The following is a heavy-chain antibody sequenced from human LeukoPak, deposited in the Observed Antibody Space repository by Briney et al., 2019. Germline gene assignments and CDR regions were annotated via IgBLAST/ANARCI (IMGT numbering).Heavy chain of an antibody. D-gene: IGHD2-15*01. Sequence: SETLSLTCAVYGGSFSGYYWSWIRQPPGKGLEWIGEINHSGSTNHNPSLKSRVTISVDTSKNQFSLKLSSVTAADTAVYYCARGPRVVAATKHFDYWGQGTLVTVSS. J-gene: IGHJ4*02. CDR1: GGSFSGYY. CDR2: INHSGST. V-gene: IGHV4-34*01. CDR3: ARGPRVVAATKHFDY.